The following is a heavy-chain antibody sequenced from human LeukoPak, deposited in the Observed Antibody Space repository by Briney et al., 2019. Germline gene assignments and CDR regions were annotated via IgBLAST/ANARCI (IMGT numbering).Heavy chain of an antibody. D-gene: IGHD1-1*01. V-gene: IGHV1-69*05. CDR3: VTGDPARDY. CDR1: GGTFSSYA. Sequence: ASVKVSCKASGGTFSSYAISWVRQAPGQGLEWVGGIIPIFGTANYAQKFQGRVTITTDESTSTAYMELSSLRSEDTAVYYCVTGDPARDYWGQGTLVTVSS. J-gene: IGHJ4*02. CDR2: IIPIFGTA.